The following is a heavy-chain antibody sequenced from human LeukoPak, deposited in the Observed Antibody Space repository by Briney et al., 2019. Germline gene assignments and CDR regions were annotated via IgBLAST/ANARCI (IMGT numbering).Heavy chain of an antibody. V-gene: IGHV3-23*01. CDR3: ANEYSKGDI. J-gene: IGHJ3*02. Sequence: PGGSLRLSCAASGFIFPNYVMSWARQAPGKGLEWVSAISGSGGNTYYADSVKGRFTISRDNSKNTLYLQMNSLRAEDAAVYYCANEYSKGDIWGQGTMVTVSS. CDR1: GFIFPNYV. D-gene: IGHD4-11*01. CDR2: ISGSGGNT.